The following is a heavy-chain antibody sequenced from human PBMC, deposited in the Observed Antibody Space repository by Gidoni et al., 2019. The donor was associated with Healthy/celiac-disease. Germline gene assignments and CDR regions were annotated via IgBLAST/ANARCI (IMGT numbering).Heavy chain of an antibody. CDR3: ARSTRLIITMVRGVNRNWYFDL. V-gene: IGHV3-13*04. J-gene: IGHJ2*01. Sequence: EVQLVESGGGLVQPGGSLRLSCAASGFTFSSYDMHWVRQATGKGLEWVSAIGTAGDTYYPGSVKGRFTISRENAKNSLYLQMNSLRAGDTAVYYCARSTRLIITMVRGVNRNWYFDLWGRGTLVTVSS. D-gene: IGHD3-10*01. CDR1: GFTFSSYD. CDR2: IGTAGDT.